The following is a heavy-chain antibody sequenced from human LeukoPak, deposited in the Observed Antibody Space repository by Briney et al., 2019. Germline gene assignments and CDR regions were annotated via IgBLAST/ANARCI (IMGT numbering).Heavy chain of an antibody. CDR1: GFTFSSYA. J-gene: IGHJ4*02. CDR3: AKDARSYSSGGGYYFDY. CDR2: ISGSGGAGT. D-gene: IGHD6-19*01. V-gene: IGHV3-23*01. Sequence: PGGSLRLSCAGSGFTFSSYAMSWVRQAPGKGLEWVSTISGSGGAGTYYADSVKGRFTVSRDNSRNTLYLPMNSLRAEDTAVYYCAKDARSYSSGGGYYFDYWGQGTLVTVSS.